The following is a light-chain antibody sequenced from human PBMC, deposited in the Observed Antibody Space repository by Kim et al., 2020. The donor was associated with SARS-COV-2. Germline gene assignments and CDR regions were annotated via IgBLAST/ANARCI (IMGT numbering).Light chain of an antibody. V-gene: IGKV3-11*01. Sequence: LSHGERATLSCRASHSVSSYLAWYQQKPGKAPRLLIYEASTRATGIPARFSGGGSGTDFTLTISSLEPEDSAVYYCQQHNNWPLTFGGGTKVDIK. J-gene: IGKJ4*01. CDR2: EAS. CDR1: HSVSSY. CDR3: QQHNNWPLT.